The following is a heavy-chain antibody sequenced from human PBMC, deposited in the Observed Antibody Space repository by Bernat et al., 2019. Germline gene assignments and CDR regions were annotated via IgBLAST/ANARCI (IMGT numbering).Heavy chain of an antibody. Sequence: EVQLVESGGGLVQPGGSLRLSCEASKFTFRNYWMSWVRQAPGKGLEWVANMNQDGRDKSYLDSVKGRFTISRDNAKNSLYLQMSSLRAEDTAVYHCATFGSSTWFAAFDIWGQGTMVTVSS. CDR3: ATFGSSTWFAAFDI. J-gene: IGHJ3*02. CDR2: MNQDGRDK. CDR1: KFTFRNYW. V-gene: IGHV3-7*03. D-gene: IGHD6-13*01.